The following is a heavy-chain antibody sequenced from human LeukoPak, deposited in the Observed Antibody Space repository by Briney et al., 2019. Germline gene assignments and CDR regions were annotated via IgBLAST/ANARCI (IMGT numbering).Heavy chain of an antibody. V-gene: IGHV3-30-3*01. D-gene: IGHD6-19*01. CDR3: AKDGPGAVAGPSFDY. CDR1: GFTFSSYA. CDR2: ISYDGSNK. Sequence: GGSLRLSCAASGFTFSSYAMHWVRQAPGKGLEWVAVISYDGSNKYYADSVKGRFTISRDNSKNTLYMQVNSLRAEDTAVYYCAKDGPGAVAGPSFDYWGQGTLVTVSS. J-gene: IGHJ4*02.